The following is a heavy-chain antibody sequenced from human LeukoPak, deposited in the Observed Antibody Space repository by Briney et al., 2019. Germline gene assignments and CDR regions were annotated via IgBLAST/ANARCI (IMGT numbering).Heavy chain of an antibody. J-gene: IGHJ4*02. CDR3: ARGPSSNWGDFDY. D-gene: IGHD7-27*01. CDR1: GFTFSSYW. Sequence: PGGSLRLFCAASGFTFSSYWMHWVRQAPGKGLVWVSRINGGGSSTNYADSVKGRFTISRDNAKNTLYLQMNSLRGEDTAVYYCARGPSSNWGDFDYWGQGTLVIASS. V-gene: IGHV3-74*01. CDR2: INGGGSST.